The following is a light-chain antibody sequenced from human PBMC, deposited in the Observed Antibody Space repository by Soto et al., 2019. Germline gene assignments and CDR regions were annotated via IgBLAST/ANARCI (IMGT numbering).Light chain of an antibody. Sequence: IVLTQSPGTLSLSPGERATLSCRASQSVSSNYLAWYQQKPGQAPRLLISGASSRVTAIQDRFSGSGSGTDFTLTISRLEPKDFAVYYCQQYGSSPWAFGQGTKVEIK. CDR2: GAS. J-gene: IGKJ1*01. CDR1: QSVSSNY. CDR3: QQYGSSPWA. V-gene: IGKV3-20*01.